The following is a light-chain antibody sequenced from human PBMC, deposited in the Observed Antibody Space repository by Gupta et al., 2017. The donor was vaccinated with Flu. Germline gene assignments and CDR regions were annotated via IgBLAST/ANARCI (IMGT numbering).Light chain of an antibody. CDR3: SSYTSSSTLEV. Sequence: TIYCTGTSSDVGGYNDFSCNQQHPGKAPNLMIYEVSNRTSGVANRFSGSKSGTTASMTIAGLQAEDEADYYCSSYTSSSTLEVFGTGIKVTVL. CDR1: SSDVGGYND. J-gene: IGLJ1*01. V-gene: IGLV2-14*01. CDR2: EVS.